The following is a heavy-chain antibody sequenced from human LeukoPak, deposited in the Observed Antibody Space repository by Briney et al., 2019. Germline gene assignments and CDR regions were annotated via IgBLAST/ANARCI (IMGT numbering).Heavy chain of an antibody. CDR1: GYTFTSYD. CDR2: MNPNSGNT. D-gene: IGHD2-15*01. Sequence: GASVKVSCKASGYTFTSYDINWVRQATGQGLEWMGWMNPNSGNTGYAQKFQGRVTMTRNTSVSTAYMELSSLRSEDTAVYYCVREVPCSGGSCYPNWFDPWGQGTLVTVSS. V-gene: IGHV1-8*01. J-gene: IGHJ5*02. CDR3: VREVPCSGGSCYPNWFDP.